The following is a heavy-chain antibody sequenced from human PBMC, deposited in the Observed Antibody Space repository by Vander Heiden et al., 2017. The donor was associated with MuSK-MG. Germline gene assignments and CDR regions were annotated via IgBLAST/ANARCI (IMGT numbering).Heavy chain of an antibody. Sequence: QVQLVQSGAEVKKPGASVKVSCKASGYTFTSNDINWVRQVTGKGLEWMGWMNPNSGNTGYAQKFQGRVTITRDTSIGTAYMELSSLRSDDTAVYYCARTAVVRLFGTSHRYMDGWGKGTTVTVSS. CDR2: MNPNSGNT. D-gene: IGHD3-3*01. J-gene: IGHJ6*03. V-gene: IGHV1-8*03. CDR1: GYTFTSND. CDR3: ARTAVVRLFGTSHRYMDG.